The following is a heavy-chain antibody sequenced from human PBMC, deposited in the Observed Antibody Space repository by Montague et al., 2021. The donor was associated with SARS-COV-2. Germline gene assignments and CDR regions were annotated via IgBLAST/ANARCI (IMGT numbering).Heavy chain of an antibody. Sequence: VKPTQTLTLTCTFSEFSLNTSGMCVSWIRQPPGKTLEWLALIDWDEDQYYSTSLKTRLTISKDTSKNQVVLTMTNMDPIDTATYYCARSYGDYRDSYFDYWGQGTLVTVSS. V-gene: IGHV2-70*01. J-gene: IGHJ4*02. D-gene: IGHD4-17*01. CDR3: ARSYGDYRDSYFDY. CDR1: EFSLNTSGMC. CDR2: IDWDEDQ.